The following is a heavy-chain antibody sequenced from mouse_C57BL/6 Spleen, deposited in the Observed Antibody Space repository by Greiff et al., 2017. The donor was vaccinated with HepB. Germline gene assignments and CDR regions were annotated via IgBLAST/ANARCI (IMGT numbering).Heavy chain of an antibody. J-gene: IGHJ3*01. CDR3: AREDGNLAWFAY. CDR1: GYTFTSYW. V-gene: IGHV1-72*01. D-gene: IGHD2-1*01. Sequence: QVQLKQPGAELVKPGASVKLSCKASGYTFTSYWMHWVQQRPGRGLEWIGRIDPNRGGTKYNEKFKSKATLTVDKPSSTAYMQLSSLTSEDSAVYYCAREDGNLAWFAYWGQGTLVTVSA. CDR2: IDPNRGGT.